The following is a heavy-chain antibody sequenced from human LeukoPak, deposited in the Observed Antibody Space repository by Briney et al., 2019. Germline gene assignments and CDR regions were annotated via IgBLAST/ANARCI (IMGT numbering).Heavy chain of an antibody. CDR2: ISSSGGLI. V-gene: IGHV3-48*03. CDR3: AELGITMIGGV. D-gene: IGHD3-10*02. CDR1: GFIFSTYE. J-gene: IGHJ6*04. Sequence: GGSLRLSCAASGFIFSTYEMNWVRQAPGKGLEWLSYISSSGGLIYYADSVKGRFTISRDNAKNSLYLQMNSLRAEDTAVYYCAELGITMIGGVWGKGTTVTISS.